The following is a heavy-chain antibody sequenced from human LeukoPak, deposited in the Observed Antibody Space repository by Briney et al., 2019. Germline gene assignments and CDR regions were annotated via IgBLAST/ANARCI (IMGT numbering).Heavy chain of an antibody. CDR3: ARTVGYDSYFDY. J-gene: IGHJ4*02. CDR1: GGSVSSYA. CDR2: IIPIFGTA. V-gene: IGHV1-69*13. D-gene: IGHD3-22*01. Sequence: SVKVSCKASGGSVSSYAISGVRQAPGQWLESMGGIIPIFGTANYAQKFQGRVTITADESTSTAYMELSSLRSEDTAVYYCARTVGYDSYFDYWGQGTLVTVSS.